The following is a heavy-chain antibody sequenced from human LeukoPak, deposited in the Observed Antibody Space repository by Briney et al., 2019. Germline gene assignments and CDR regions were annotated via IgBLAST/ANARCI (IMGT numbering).Heavy chain of an antibody. Sequence: ASVKVSCKASGYTFTSYYMHWVRQAPGQGLEWMGIINPSGGSTNYAQKFQGRVTITADKSTSTAYMELSSLRSEDTAVYYCARDLGLGWGQGTLVTVSS. CDR1: GYTFTSYY. V-gene: IGHV1-46*01. CDR2: INPSGGST. J-gene: IGHJ4*02. CDR3: ARDLGLG.